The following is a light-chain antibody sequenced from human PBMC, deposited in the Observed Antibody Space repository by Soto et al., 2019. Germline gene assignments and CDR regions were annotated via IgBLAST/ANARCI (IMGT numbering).Light chain of an antibody. CDR1: SSDVGGYNY. V-gene: IGLV2-14*01. CDR3: QSYDSSLTGPKVL. CDR2: EVS. Sequence: QSALTQPASVSGSPGQSITISCTGTSSDVGGYNYVSWYQQHPGKAPKLMIYEVSNRPSEVSNRFSGSKSGNTASLTISGLQAEDEADYYCQSYDSSLTGPKVLFGGGTKLTVL. J-gene: IGLJ2*01.